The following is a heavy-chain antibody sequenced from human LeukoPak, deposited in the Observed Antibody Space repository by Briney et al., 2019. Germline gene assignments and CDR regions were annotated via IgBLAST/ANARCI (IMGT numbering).Heavy chain of an antibody. J-gene: IGHJ4*02. V-gene: IGHV4-4*02. CDR3: ARNAYKANYFDF. D-gene: IGHD5-24*01. CDR1: GDSITNGNW. Sequence: SETLSLTCAVSGDSITNGNWWAWVRQPPGKGLEWIGEIHHLGSTNYNPSLKSRVTISVDTSKNLFSLRLSSVTAADTAVYYCARNAYKANYFDFWGQGTLIAVSS. CDR2: IHHLGST.